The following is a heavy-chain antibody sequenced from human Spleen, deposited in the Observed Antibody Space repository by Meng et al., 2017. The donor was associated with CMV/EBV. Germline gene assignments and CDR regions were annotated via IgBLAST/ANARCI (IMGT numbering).Heavy chain of an antibody. J-gene: IGHJ4*02. CDR3: ARAERTSFGVIMLFDY. CDR2: INPNSGGT. CDR1: GYTFTGYF. Sequence: SVKVSCKASGYTFTGYFVHWVRQAPGQGLEWVGWINPNSGGTNYAQNFQGRVTMARDPSIGTAYMDLASLASDDTAMYYCARAERTSFGVIMLFDYWGQGSQVTVSS. V-gene: IGHV1-2*02. D-gene: IGHD3-3*01.